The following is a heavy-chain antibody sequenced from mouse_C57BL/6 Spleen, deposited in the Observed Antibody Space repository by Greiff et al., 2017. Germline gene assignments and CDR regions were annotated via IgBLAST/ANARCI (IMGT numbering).Heavy chain of an antibody. CDR3: ALIYQGFAY. CDR2: IDPSDSYT. CDR1: GYTFTSYW. Sequence: QVQLKQPGAELVMPGASVKLSCKASGYTFTSYWMHWVKQRPGQGLEWIGEIDPSDSYTNYNQKFKGKSTLTVDKSSSTAYMQLSSLTSEDSAVYYCALIYQGFAYWGQGTLVTVSA. J-gene: IGHJ3*01. D-gene: IGHD2-1*01. V-gene: IGHV1-69*01.